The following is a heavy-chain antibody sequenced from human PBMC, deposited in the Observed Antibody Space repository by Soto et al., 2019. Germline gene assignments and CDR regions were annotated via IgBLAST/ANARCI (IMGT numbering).Heavy chain of an antibody. V-gene: IGHV3-30*18. CDR2: ISYDGSNK. CDR1: GFTFSSYG. CDR3: AKDIEGSSSAFDY. J-gene: IGHJ4*02. Sequence: GGSLRLSCAASGFTFSSYGMHWVRQAPGKGLEWVAVISYDGSNKYYADSVKGRFTISRDNSKNTLYLQMNSLRAEDTAVYYCAKDIEGSSSAFDYWGQGTLVTVPS. D-gene: IGHD6-6*01.